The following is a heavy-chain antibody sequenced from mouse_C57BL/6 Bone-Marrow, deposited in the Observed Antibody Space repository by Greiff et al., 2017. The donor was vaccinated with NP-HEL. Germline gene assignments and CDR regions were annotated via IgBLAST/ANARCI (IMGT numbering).Heavy chain of an antibody. CDR3: ARSPFFYYYAMDY. J-gene: IGHJ4*01. CDR1: GYAFTNYL. V-gene: IGHV1-54*01. Sequence: QVQLKQSGAELVRPGTSVKVSCKASGYAFTNYLIEWVKQRPGQGLEWIGVINPGSGGTNYNEKFKGKATLTAEKSSSTAYMQLSSLTSEDSAVYFCARSPFFYYYAMDYWGQGTSVTVSS. CDR2: INPGSGGT.